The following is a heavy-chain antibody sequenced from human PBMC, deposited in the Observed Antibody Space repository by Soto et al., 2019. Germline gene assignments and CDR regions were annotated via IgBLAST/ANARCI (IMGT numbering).Heavy chain of an antibody. V-gene: IGHV3-7*03. J-gene: IGHJ4*02. Sequence: EVQLVQSGGGLVQPGESLRLSCKASGFTFSTYSMTWVRQAPGKGLEWVAAIAEDGSVKYYVDSVKGRFTISRDNAKTSVFLQMNSLRVEDTAKYYWARRRRDYWGQGTLVTVSS. CDR3: ARRRRDY. CDR1: GFTFSTYS. CDR2: IAEDGSVK.